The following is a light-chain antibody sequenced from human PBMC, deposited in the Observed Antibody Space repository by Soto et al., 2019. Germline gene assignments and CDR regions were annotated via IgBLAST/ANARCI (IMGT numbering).Light chain of an antibody. Sequence: QSALTQPASVSGSPGQSITISCTGTSSDVGGYNYVSWYQQHPGKAPKLMIYDVSNRPSGVSNRFSGSKSGHTASLTISGVQAEDEADYYCSSYTSSSTLGVFGTGTKLTVL. CDR2: DVS. V-gene: IGLV2-14*01. CDR3: SSYTSSSTLGV. J-gene: IGLJ1*01. CDR1: SSDVGGYNY.